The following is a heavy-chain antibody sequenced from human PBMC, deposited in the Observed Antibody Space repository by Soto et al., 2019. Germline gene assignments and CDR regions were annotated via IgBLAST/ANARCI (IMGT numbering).Heavy chain of an antibody. D-gene: IGHD1-1*01. CDR2: ISYDGSNK. Sequence: QVQLVESGGGVVQPGRSPRLSCAASGFTFSSYAMDWVRQAPGRGLEWVALISYDGSNKNYAHSVKGRFTISRDNFQKPLFLQKHRPRLGGKAVYYCASWKGALGFYPRGQGTLVTVSS. J-gene: IGHJ5*02. V-gene: IGHV3-30-3*01. CDR1: GFTFSSYA. CDR3: ASWKGALGFYP.